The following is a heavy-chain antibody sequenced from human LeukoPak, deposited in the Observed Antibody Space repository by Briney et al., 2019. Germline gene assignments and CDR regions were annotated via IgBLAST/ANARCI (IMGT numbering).Heavy chain of an antibody. CDR3: AREVYSSGWSSFDY. V-gene: IGHV3-74*01. D-gene: IGHD6-19*01. Sequence: GGSLRLSCAASGFTFSSHWMHWVRQVPGKGLVWVSRISTDGSATTYADSVKGRFTISRDNDKNTLYLQMNSLRAEDTAVYYCAREVYSSGWSSFDYWGQGTLVTVSS. J-gene: IGHJ4*02. CDR1: GFTFSSHW. CDR2: ISTDGSAT.